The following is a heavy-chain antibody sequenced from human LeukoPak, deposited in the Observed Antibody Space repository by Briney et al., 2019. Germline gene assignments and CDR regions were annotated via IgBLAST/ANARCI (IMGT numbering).Heavy chain of an antibody. Sequence: GGSLRLSCAASGFTFSSYAMSWVRQTPGKGLEWGSGISVGGSIYYADSVKGRFTISRDNSKNTLYLQMNSLRDEDTAVYYCAKGRDAYISAFDIRGQGTMVTVSS. CDR2: ISVGGSI. CDR3: AKGRDAYISAFDI. J-gene: IGHJ3*02. CDR1: GFTFSSYA. D-gene: IGHD5-24*01. V-gene: IGHV3-23*01.